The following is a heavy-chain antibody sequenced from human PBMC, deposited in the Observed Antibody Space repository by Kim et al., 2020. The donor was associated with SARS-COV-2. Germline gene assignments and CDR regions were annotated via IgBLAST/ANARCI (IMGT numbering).Heavy chain of an antibody. CDR2: ISSSSSTI. J-gene: IGHJ6*02. CDR1: GFTFSSYS. Sequence: GGSLRLSCAASGFTFSSYSMNWVRQAPGKGLEWVSYISSSSSTIYYADSVKGRFTISRDNAKNSLYLQMNSLRDEDTAVYYCARRFDLAYDFWSGYSDLYYYYYGMDVWGQGTTVTVSS. V-gene: IGHV3-48*02. CDR3: ARRFDLAYDFWSGYSDLYYYYYGMDV. D-gene: IGHD3-3*01.